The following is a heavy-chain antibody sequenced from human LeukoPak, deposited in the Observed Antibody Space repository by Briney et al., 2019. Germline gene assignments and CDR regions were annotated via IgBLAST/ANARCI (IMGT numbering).Heavy chain of an antibody. V-gene: IGHV4-4*09. CDR3: ARTTVVITWFDP. CDR2: IYTSGST. J-gene: IGHJ5*02. CDR1: GGSISGYY. D-gene: IGHD4-23*01. Sequence: SETLSLTCTVSGGSISGYYWSWIRQPPGKGLEWIGYIYTSGSTNYKPSLKSRVTISVDTSKNHLSLELSAVTAADRAVFYCARTTVVITWFDPWGQRTVVPVPS.